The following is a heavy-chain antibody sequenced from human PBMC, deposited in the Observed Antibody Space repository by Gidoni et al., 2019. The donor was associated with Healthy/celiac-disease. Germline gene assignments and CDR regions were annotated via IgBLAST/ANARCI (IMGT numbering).Heavy chain of an antibody. CDR3: AKATPAGREYSSSSESGMDV. J-gene: IGHJ6*02. Sequence: EVQLLESGGGLVQPGGSLRPSCAASGFTFSSYAMSWVRQAPGKGLEWVSAISGSGGSTYYADSVKGRFTISRDNSKNTLYLQMNSLRAEDTAVYYCAKATPAGREYSSSSESGMDVWGQGTTVTVSS. CDR2: ISGSGGST. V-gene: IGHV3-23*01. CDR1: GFTFSSYA. D-gene: IGHD6-13*01.